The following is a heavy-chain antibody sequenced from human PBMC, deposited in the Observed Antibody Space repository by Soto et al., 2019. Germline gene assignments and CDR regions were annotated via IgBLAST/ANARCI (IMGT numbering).Heavy chain of an antibody. D-gene: IGHD3-3*01. Sequence: SETLSLTCTVSGGSISSYYWSWIRQPPGKGLEWIGYIYYSGSTNYNPSLKSRVTISVDTSKNQFSLKLSSVTAADTAVYYCARVGSTKYYDFWSGYPGGFDPWGQGTLVTVSS. V-gene: IGHV4-59*01. CDR2: IYYSGST. CDR3: ARVGSTKYYDFWSGYPGGFDP. J-gene: IGHJ5*02. CDR1: GGSISSYY.